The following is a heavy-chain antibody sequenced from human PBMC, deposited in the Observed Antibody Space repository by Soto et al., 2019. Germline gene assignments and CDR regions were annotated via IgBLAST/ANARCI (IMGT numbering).Heavy chain of an antibody. D-gene: IGHD2-15*01. Sequence: QVQLVESGGGVVQPGRSLRLSCAASGFTFSSYGMHWVRQAPGKGLEWVAVISYDGSNKYYADSVKGRFTISRDNSKNTLYLQMNSLRAEDTAVYYCAKSFGGGGGPWGQGTLVTVSS. CDR2: ISYDGSNK. CDR3: AKSFGGGGGP. J-gene: IGHJ5*02. CDR1: GFTFSSYG. V-gene: IGHV3-30*18.